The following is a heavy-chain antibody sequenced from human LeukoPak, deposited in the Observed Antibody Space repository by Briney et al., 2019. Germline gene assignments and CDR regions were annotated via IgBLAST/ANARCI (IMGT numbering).Heavy chain of an antibody. J-gene: IGHJ6*02. D-gene: IGHD2-2*01. CDR2: ISSCSSYI. CDR1: GCTFRRYS. Sequence: GGAVRLSCPASGCTFRRYSMHWLRQAPAKGLAWVSSISSCSSYIYYAASVKGRFTISRDNAKNSLYLQMNSLSAEDTAVYYCARLYCSSTSCPRSMDVWGQGTTVTVSS. CDR3: ARLYCSSTSCPRSMDV. V-gene: IGHV3-21*01.